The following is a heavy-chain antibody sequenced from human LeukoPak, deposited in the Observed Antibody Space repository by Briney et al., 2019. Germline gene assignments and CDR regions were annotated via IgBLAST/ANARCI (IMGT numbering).Heavy chain of an antibody. V-gene: IGHV1-69*13. CDR2: IIPIFGTA. J-gene: IGHJ4*02. D-gene: IGHD6-13*01. CDR1: GGTFSSYA. CDR3: ARNIAAAGHSTLDY. Sequence: SVKVSCKASGGTFSSYAISWVRQAPGQGLEWMGGIIPIFGTANYAQKFQGRVTITADESTSTAYMELSSLRSEDTAVYYCARNIAAAGHSTLDYWGQGTLVTVSS.